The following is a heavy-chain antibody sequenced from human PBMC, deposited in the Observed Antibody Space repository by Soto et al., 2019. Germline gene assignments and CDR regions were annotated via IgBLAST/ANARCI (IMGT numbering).Heavy chain of an antibody. D-gene: IGHD3-10*01. Sequence: ASETLCRTCTVSGGSISSGGYYWSWIRQHPGKGLEWIGYIYYSGSTYYNPSLKSRVTISVDTSKNQFSLKLSSVTAADTAVYYCARVSYYGSGTDYWGQGTLVTVSS. CDR3: ARVSYYGSGTDY. CDR1: GGSISSGGYY. CDR2: IYYSGST. V-gene: IGHV4-31*03. J-gene: IGHJ4*02.